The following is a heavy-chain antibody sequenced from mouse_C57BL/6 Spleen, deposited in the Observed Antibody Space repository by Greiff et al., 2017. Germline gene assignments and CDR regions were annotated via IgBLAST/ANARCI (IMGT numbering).Heavy chain of an antibody. D-gene: IGHD1-1*01. Sequence: EVQLVESGGGLVKPGGSLKLSCAASGFTFSSYAMSWVRQTPEKRLEWVATISDGGSYTYYPDNVKGRFTIYRDNAKNNLYLQMSHLKSEDTAMYYCARDGLNYYGSSYWYFDVWGTGTTVTVSS. CDR3: ARDGLNYYGSSYWYFDV. CDR1: GFTFSSYA. CDR2: ISDGGSYT. J-gene: IGHJ1*03. V-gene: IGHV5-4*01.